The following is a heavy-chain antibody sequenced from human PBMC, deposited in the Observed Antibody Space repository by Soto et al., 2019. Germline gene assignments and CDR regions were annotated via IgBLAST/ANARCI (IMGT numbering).Heavy chain of an antibody. CDR3: AKGAVAGTPTAYYYYGMDV. V-gene: IGHV1-69*12. CDR2: IIPIFGSV. D-gene: IGHD6-19*01. Sequence: QVQLLQSGTEVKKPGSSVRVSCEASGSSFRTYAISWVRQAPGQGLEWMGEIIPIFGSVNYAQKFQDRVTINAVESTTTVYMNLKSLRSNDTGVYYCAKGAVAGTPTAYYYYGMDVWGQGTTVTVSS. CDR1: GSSFRTYA. J-gene: IGHJ6*02.